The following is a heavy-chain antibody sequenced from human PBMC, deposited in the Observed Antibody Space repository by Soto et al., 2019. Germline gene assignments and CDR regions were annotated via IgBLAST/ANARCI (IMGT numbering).Heavy chain of an antibody. CDR3: AKEREDKYCSGGSCYPGWFDP. CDR2: ISGSGGST. D-gene: IGHD2-15*01. V-gene: IGHV3-23*01. Sequence: EVQLLESGGGLVQPGGSLRLSCAASGFTFSSYAMSWVRQAPGKGLEWVSAISGSGGSTYYADSVKGRFTISRDNSKNTLYLQMNSLRAEDTAVYYCAKEREDKYCSGGSCYPGWFDPWGQGTLVTVSS. CDR1: GFTFSSYA. J-gene: IGHJ5*02.